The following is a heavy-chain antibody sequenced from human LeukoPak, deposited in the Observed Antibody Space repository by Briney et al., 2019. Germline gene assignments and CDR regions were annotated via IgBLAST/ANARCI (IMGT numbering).Heavy chain of an antibody. CDR2: IYSGGST. D-gene: IGHD5-18*01. Sequence: GGSLRLSCAASGFTVGSNYMSWVRQAPGKGLEWVSLIYSGGSTYYADSVRGRFTISRDNSKNTLYLQMNSLRAEDTAVYYCARDKTAMGHFDYWGQGTLVTVSS. J-gene: IGHJ4*02. CDR1: GFTVGSNY. CDR3: ARDKTAMGHFDY. V-gene: IGHV3-53*01.